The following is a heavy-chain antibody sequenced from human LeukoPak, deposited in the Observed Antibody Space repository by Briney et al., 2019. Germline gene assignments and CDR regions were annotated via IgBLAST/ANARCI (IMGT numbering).Heavy chain of an antibody. J-gene: IGHJ4*02. CDR3: ATLVVVAAHMGLDY. V-gene: IGHV4-39*01. D-gene: IGHD2-15*01. Sequence: SETLSLTCTVSGGSISSSSSYWGWIRQPPGKGLEWIGSIYYSGSTYYNPSLKSRVTISVDTSKNQFSLKLSSVTAADTAVYYCATLVVVAAHMGLDYWGQGTLVTVSS. CDR1: GGSISSSSSY. CDR2: IYYSGST.